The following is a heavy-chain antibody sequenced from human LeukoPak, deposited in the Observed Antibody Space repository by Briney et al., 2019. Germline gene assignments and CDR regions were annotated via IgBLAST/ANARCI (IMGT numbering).Heavy chain of an antibody. Sequence: GGSLRLSCAASGFTVSSNYMSWVRQAPGKGLEWVSAISGSGGSTYYADSVKGRFTISRDNSKNTLYLQMNSLRAEDTAVYYCARGTTAMVTSWGQGTLVTVSS. J-gene: IGHJ4*02. CDR3: ARGTTAMVTS. CDR2: ISGSGGST. D-gene: IGHD5-18*01. CDR1: GFTVSSNY. V-gene: IGHV3-23*01.